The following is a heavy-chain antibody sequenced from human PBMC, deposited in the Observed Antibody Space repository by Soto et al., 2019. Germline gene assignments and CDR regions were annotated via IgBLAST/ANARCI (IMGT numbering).Heavy chain of an antibody. CDR3: AREEVAAAGNSWFDP. D-gene: IGHD6-13*01. V-gene: IGHV1-2*04. J-gene: IGHJ5*02. CDR2: INPNSGGT. Sequence: GASVKVSCKASGYTFTGYYMHWVRQAPGQGLEWMGWINPNSGGTNYAQKFQGWVTMTRDTSISTAYMELSRLRSDDTAVYYCAREEVAAAGNSWFDPWGQGTLVTVSS. CDR1: GYTFTGYY.